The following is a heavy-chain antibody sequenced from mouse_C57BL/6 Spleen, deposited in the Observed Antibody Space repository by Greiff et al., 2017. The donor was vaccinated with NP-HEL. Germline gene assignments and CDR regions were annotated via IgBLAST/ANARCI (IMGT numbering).Heavy chain of an antibody. D-gene: IGHD1-1*01. CDR3: ARRSYDAMDY. CDR2: IYPSDSET. Sequence: QVQLQQPGAELVRPGSSVKLSCKASGYTFTSYWMDWVKQRPGQGLEWIGNIYPSDSETHYNQKFKDKATLTVDKSSSTAYMQLSSLTSEDSAVYDCARRSYDAMDYWGQGTSVTVSS. V-gene: IGHV1-61*01. J-gene: IGHJ4*01. CDR1: GYTFTSYW.